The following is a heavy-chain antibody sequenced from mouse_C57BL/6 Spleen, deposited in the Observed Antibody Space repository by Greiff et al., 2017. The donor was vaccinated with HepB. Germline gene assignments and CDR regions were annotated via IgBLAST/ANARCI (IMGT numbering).Heavy chain of an antibody. D-gene: IGHD1-1*01. CDR2: INPNYGTT. Sequence: EVQLQQSGPELVKPGASVKISCKASGYSFTDYNMNWVKQSNGKSLEWIGVINPNYGTTSYNQKFKSKATLIVDQSSSTAYMQLNSLTSEDSAVYYCASPTVLTYYYAMDDWGQGTSVNVSA. CDR1: GYSFTDYN. CDR3: ASPTVLTYYYAMDD. J-gene: IGHJ4*01. V-gene: IGHV1-39*01.